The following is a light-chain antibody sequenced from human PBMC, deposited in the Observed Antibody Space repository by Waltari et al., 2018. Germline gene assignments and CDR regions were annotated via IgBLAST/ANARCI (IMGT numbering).Light chain of an antibody. Sequence: DVQMTQSPSTLSASVGDRVNITCRASQSISTWLAWYQQKPGKAPKVLIYKASSLQSGVPSRFSGSGSGTEFTLTISSLQPDDFATYYCQQYDRFYTFGQGTKLEIK. CDR2: KAS. CDR3: QQYDRFYT. V-gene: IGKV1-5*03. J-gene: IGKJ2*01. CDR1: QSISTW.